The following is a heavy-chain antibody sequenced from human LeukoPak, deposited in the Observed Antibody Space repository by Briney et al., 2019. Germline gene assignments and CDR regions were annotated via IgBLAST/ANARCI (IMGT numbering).Heavy chain of an antibody. D-gene: IGHD5-18*01. J-gene: IGHJ4*02. Sequence: GRSLRLSCAASGFTFSSYAMHWVRQAPGKGLEYVSAISSNGGSTYYANSVKGRFTISRDNSKNTLYLQMGSLRAEDMAVYYCARVRGYSYGYDYWGQGTLVTVSS. CDR2: ISSNGGST. CDR3: ARVRGYSYGYDY. CDR1: GFTFSSYA. V-gene: IGHV3-64*01.